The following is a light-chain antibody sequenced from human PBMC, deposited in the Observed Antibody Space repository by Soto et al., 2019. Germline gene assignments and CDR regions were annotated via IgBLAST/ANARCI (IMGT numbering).Light chain of an antibody. CDR3: QQYNSYPWT. CDR1: QSISSW. V-gene: IGKV1-5*03. J-gene: IGKJ1*01. Sequence: DIQMTQSPFTLSASVGDRVTITCRASQSISSWLAWHQQKPGKAPKLLIYKASSLESGFPSRFSGSGSGTEFTLTISSLQPDDFAAYYCQQYNSYPWTFGQGTKVEIK. CDR2: KAS.